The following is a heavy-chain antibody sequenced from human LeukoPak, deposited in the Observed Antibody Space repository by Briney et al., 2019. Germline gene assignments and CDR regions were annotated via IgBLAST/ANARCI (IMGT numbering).Heavy chain of an antibody. D-gene: IGHD3-10*01. CDR2: IYHSGST. J-gene: IGHJ3*02. CDR1: GGSISSGGYY. CDR3: ATKAHGITMVRGAFDI. V-gene: IGHV4-30-2*01. Sequence: SQTLSLTCTVSGGSISSGGYYWSWIRQPPGKGLEWIGYIYHSGSTYYNPSLKSRVTISVDKSKNQFSLKLSSVTAADTAVYYCATKAHGITMVRGAFDIWGQGTMVTVSS.